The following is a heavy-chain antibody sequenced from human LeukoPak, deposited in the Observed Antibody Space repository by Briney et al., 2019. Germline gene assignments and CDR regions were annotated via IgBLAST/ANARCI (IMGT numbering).Heavy chain of an antibody. CDR2: ISPYNDCT. Sequence: ASVKVSCKASGYTFTNYGISWVRQAPGQGLEWMGWISPYNDCTNYAQKLQGRVTMTTDTSTSTGYMELRSLRSDDTAVYYRARWYCSSTSCYAGAFDMWGQGTMVTVSS. CDR3: ARWYCSSTSCYAGAFDM. CDR1: GYTFTNYG. V-gene: IGHV1-18*04. D-gene: IGHD2-2*01. J-gene: IGHJ3*02.